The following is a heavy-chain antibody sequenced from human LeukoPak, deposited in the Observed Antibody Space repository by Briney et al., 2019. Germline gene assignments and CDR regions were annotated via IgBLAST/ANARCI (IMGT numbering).Heavy chain of an antibody. CDR3: AREHSRAWLLVLDAFDI. Sequence: PGGSLRLSCAASGFTFSSYSMNWVRQAPGKGLEWVSYISSSSSTIYYADSVKGRFTISRDNAKNSLYLQMNSLRAEDTAVYYCAREHSRAWLLVLDAFDIWGQGTMVTVSS. CDR2: ISSSSSTI. D-gene: IGHD3-22*01. CDR1: GFTFSSYS. V-gene: IGHV3-48*04. J-gene: IGHJ3*02.